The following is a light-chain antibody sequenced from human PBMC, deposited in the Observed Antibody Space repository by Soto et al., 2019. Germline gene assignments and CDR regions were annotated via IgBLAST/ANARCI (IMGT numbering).Light chain of an antibody. CDR3: QQYNSWLWT. CDR1: QSVSNN. Sequence: EIVFAQSPGTLPPSPGERGTLSCSASQSVSNNYLAWYQQKPGQAPRLLIYGASTRATGIPARFSGSESGTEFTLIISSLQSEDSAVYYCQQYNSWLWTFGQGTKVDIK. CDR2: GAS. V-gene: IGKV3-15*01. J-gene: IGKJ1*01.